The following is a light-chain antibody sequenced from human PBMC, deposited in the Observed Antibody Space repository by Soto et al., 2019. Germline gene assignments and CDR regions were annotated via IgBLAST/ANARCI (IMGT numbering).Light chain of an antibody. CDR3: QQYNSYSYT. CDR1: QSISSW. V-gene: IGKV1-5*01. Sequence: DIQMTQSPSTLSASVGDRVTITCRASQSISSWLAWYQQKPGKAPKLLIYDASSLKSGVPSRFSGSGSGTDFTLTISSLQPDDVATYYCQQYNSYSYTFGQGTKLEIK. CDR2: DAS. J-gene: IGKJ2*01.